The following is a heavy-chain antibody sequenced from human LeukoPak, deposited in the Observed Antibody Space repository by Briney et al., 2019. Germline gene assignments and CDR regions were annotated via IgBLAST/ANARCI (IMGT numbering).Heavy chain of an antibody. CDR1: GFSLSSSGVG. J-gene: IGHJ4*02. CDR3: AHRRGTYYFQY. V-gene: IGHV2-5*02. CDR2: IYWDDDK. D-gene: IGHD1-26*01. Sequence: SGPTLVKLTQTLTLTCTFSGFSLSSSGVGVGWIRQPPGKALEWLALIYWDDDKRYSPSLKSRLTITKDTSKNQVVLTMTNMDPVDTATYYCAHRRGTYYFQYWGQGTLVTVSS.